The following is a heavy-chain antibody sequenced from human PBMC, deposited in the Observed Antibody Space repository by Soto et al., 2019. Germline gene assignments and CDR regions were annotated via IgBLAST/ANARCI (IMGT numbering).Heavy chain of an antibody. CDR1: GGTFSSYA. CDR3: ARVMNSSGCSVGWFDP. D-gene: IGHD6-19*01. CDR2: IIPIFGTA. Sequence: SVKVSCKASGGTFSSYAISWVRQAPGQGLEWMGGIIPIFGTANYAQKFQGRVTITADESTSTAYMELRSLRSDDTAMYYCARVMNSSGCSVGWFDPWGQGTLVTVSS. J-gene: IGHJ5*02. V-gene: IGHV1-69*13.